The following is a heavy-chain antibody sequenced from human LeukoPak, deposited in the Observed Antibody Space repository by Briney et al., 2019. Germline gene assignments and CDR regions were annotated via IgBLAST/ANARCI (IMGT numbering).Heavy chain of an antibody. Sequence: ASVKVSCKASGYTFTDYYMHWVRQAPGQGFEWMGWTNPNDGDTNYAQKFQGRVTMTRDTSISTAHMEVSRLRSDDTAVYYCARANFLYCSSTTCLFDYWGQGTLVTVSS. J-gene: IGHJ4*02. V-gene: IGHV1-2*02. CDR2: TNPNDGDT. D-gene: IGHD2-2*01. CDR3: ARANFLYCSSTTCLFDY. CDR1: GYTFTDYY.